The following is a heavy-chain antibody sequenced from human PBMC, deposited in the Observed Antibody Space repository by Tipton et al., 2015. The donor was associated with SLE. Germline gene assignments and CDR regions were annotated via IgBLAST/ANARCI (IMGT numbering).Heavy chain of an antibody. D-gene: IGHD3-10*01. CDR1: GFTFNNNW. V-gene: IGHV3-7*01. CDR3: AREYQGRFYVNGAFDI. Sequence: SLRLSCAASGFTFNNNWMTWVRQAPGKGLEWVAHIKEDGSEGFYVDSVRGRFFISRDNGKNSLFLQMNSLNAEDTAVYYCAREYQGRFYVNGAFDIWGQGTMVTVSS. J-gene: IGHJ3*02. CDR2: IKEDGSEG.